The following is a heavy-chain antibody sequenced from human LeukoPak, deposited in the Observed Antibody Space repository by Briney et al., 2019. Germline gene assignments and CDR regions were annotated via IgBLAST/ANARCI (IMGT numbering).Heavy chain of an antibody. CDR1: GGSFSGYY. CDR2: INHSGST. CDR3: AGDSSSPHDGAYYYGMDV. Sequence: PSETLSLTCAVYGGSFSGYYWSWIRQPPGKGLEWIGEINHSGSTNYNPSLKSRVTISVDTSKNQFSLKLSSVTAADTAVYYCAGDSSSPHDGAYYYGMDVWGQGTTVTVSS. J-gene: IGHJ6*02. V-gene: IGHV4-34*01. D-gene: IGHD6-13*01.